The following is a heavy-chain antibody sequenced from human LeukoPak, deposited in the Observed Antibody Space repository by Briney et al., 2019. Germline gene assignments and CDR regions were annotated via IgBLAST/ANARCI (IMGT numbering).Heavy chain of an antibody. CDR1: GFTFSDYA. Sequence: GGSLRLSCAASGFTFSDYAMSWVRQAPGGGLEGVSAISGRGDETFHADSVKGRFTTSRDNSKNTLSLQMSSLRVEDSAVYFCAKDTSAWWYHRAYMNVWGTGTTVTVSS. CDR2: ISGRGDET. CDR3: AKDTSAWWYHRAYMNV. D-gene: IGHD2-15*01. J-gene: IGHJ6*03. V-gene: IGHV3-23*01.